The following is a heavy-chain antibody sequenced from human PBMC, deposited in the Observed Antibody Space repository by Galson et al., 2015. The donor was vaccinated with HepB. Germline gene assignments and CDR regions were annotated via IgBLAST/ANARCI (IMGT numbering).Heavy chain of an antibody. J-gene: IGHJ3*02. CDR2: IYYSGST. CDR3: ARIPKKCSGGSCYVDRRPRAFDI. Sequence: SETLSLTCTVSGGSISSYYWSWIRQPPGKGLEWIGYIYYSGSTNYNPSLKSRVTISVDTSKNQFSLKLSSVTAADTAVYYCARIPKKCSGGSCYVDRRPRAFDIWGQGTMVTVSS. D-gene: IGHD2-15*01. CDR1: GGSISSYY. V-gene: IGHV4-59*08.